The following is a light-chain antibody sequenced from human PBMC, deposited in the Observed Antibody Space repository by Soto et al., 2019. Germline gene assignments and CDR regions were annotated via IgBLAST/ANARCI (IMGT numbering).Light chain of an antibody. V-gene: IGKV4-1*01. CDR1: QSVLYSSNNKNY. CDR3: HQYFSIPLT. CDR2: WAS. Sequence: DIVMTQSPDSLAVSLGERATINCKSSQSVLYSSNNKNYLAWYQQKPGQPPKLLISWASARESGVPDRFSGSGSGTDFTLTTSSLQAEDVAVYYCHQYFSIPLTFGGGTKVEIK. J-gene: IGKJ4*01.